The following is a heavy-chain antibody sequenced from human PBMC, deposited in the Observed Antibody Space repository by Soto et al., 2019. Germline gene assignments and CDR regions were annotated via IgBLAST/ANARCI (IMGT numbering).Heavy chain of an antibody. CDR2: ISYDGNSK. V-gene: IGHV3-30-3*01. J-gene: IGHJ4*02. CDR3: ARSYCGDDCALDH. D-gene: IGHD2-21*02. CDR1: GFIFSNYV. Sequence: GGSLRLSCAASGFIFSNYVMHWVRQAPGKGLEWVAVISYDGNSKHYADSVKGRFTISRDNSKSTLYVQMNSLRAEDAAVYYCARSYCGDDCALDHWGQGTLVTVSS.